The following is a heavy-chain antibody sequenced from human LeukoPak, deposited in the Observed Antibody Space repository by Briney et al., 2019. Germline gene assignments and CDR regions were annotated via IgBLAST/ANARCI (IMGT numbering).Heavy chain of an antibody. D-gene: IGHD1-7*01. Sequence: SVKVSCKASGGTFSSYAITWVRQAPGQGLEWMGRIIPILGIPNYAQKFQGRVTITADKSTSTAYMELSSLRSEDTAVYYCASQLTGTRRGLVKYFDLWGRGTLVTVSS. J-gene: IGHJ2*01. V-gene: IGHV1-69*04. CDR1: GGTFSSYA. CDR3: ASQLTGTRRGLVKYFDL. CDR2: IIPILGIP.